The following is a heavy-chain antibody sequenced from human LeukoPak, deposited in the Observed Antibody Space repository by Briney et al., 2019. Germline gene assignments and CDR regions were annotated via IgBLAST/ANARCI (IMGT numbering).Heavy chain of an antibody. Sequence: SETLSLTCTASGGSISSSNYHWGWIRQPPGKGLEWIGSIYYSGSTYYSPSLKSRVTISVDTSKSQFSLKLTSVTAADTAVYYCAPHVGDGSSWYRWIDSWGQGTLVTVSS. CDR2: IYYSGST. V-gene: IGHV4-39*01. CDR1: GGSISSSNYH. J-gene: IGHJ5*01. CDR3: APHVGDGSSWYRWIDS. D-gene: IGHD6-13*01.